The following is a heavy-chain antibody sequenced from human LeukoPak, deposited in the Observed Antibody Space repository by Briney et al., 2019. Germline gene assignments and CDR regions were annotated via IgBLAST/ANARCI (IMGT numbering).Heavy chain of an antibody. CDR1: GFTVSSNY. J-gene: IGHJ6*02. Sequence: GGSLRLSCAASGFTVSSNYMSWVRQAPGKGLEWVSVIYSGGSTYYADSVKGRFTISRDNTKNTLYLQMNSLRAEDTAVYYCASSGHDISLYVMDVWGQGTTVTVSS. D-gene: IGHD3-9*01. CDR3: ASSGHDISLYVMDV. CDR2: IYSGGST. V-gene: IGHV3-53*01.